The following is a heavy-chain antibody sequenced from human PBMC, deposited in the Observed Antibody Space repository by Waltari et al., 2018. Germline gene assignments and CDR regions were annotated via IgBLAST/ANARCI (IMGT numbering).Heavy chain of an antibody. J-gene: IGHJ5*02. CDR3: ARHGYDFWTAPPGDP. D-gene: IGHD3-3*01. CDR1: GVSINTSDYY. Sequence: QLQLQESGPGLVKPSETLSLTCTVSGVSINTSDYYWGWVRQPPGKGLEWIGGFYYRPKTYYNPSLTPRLTMSVHTPKKQFSLKLTSVTAADTAVYYCARHGYDFWTAPPGDPWGQGTRVTVSS. CDR2: FYYRPKT. V-gene: IGHV4-39*01.